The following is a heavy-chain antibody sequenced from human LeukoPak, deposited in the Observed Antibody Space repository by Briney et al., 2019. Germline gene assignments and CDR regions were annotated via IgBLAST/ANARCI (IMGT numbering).Heavy chain of an antibody. CDR2: ISYDGSNK. D-gene: IGHD6-19*01. J-gene: IGHJ4*02. CDR1: GFTFSSYG. CDR3: ASTSGWYEPIDY. Sequence: GGSLRLSCAASGFTFSSYGMHWVRQAPGKGLEWVAVISYDGSNKYYADSVKGRFTISRDNSKNTLYLQMNSLRAEDTAVYYCASTSGWYEPIDYWGQGTLVTVSS. V-gene: IGHV3-30*03.